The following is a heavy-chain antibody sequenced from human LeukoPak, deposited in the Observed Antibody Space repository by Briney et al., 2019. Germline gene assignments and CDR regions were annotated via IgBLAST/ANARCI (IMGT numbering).Heavy chain of an antibody. D-gene: IGHD1-26*01. Sequence: GGSLRLSCAASGFTVSSNYMSWVCQAPGKGLEWVSVIYSGGSTYYADSVKGRFTISRDNSKNTLYLQMNSLRAEDTAVYYCAMEGYSGNYPAYWGQGTLVTVSS. J-gene: IGHJ4*02. V-gene: IGHV3-53*01. CDR3: AMEGYSGNYPAY. CDR1: GFTVSSNY. CDR2: IYSGGST.